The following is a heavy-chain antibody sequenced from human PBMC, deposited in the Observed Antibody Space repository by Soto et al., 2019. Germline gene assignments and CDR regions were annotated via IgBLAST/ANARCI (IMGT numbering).Heavy chain of an antibody. CDR3: ATEGPSVAGAVQTYS. V-gene: IGHV3-23*01. CDR2: ISGSGGST. Sequence: EVQLLESGGGLVQPGGSLRLSCAASGFTFSSYAMSWVRQAPGKGLEWVSAISGSGGSTYYADSVKGRFTLSRDHSKNKLYLQMNSLRAEDTAVYDGATEGPSVAGAVQTYSWGQGTLVTVSS. CDR1: GFTFSSYA. J-gene: IGHJ4*02. D-gene: IGHD6-19*01.